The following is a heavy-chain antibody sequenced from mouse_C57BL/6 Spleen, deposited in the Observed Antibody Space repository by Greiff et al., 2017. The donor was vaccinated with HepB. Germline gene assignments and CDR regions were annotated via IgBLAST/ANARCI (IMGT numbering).Heavy chain of an antibody. Sequence: EVKLVESGGGLVKPGGSLKLSCAASGFTFSSYAMSWVRQTPEKRLEWVATISDGGSYTYYPDNVKGRFTISRDNAKNNLYLQMSHLKSEDTAMYYWARDRILYYDYDRFAYWGQGTLVTVSA. CDR2: ISDGGSYT. D-gene: IGHD2-4*01. V-gene: IGHV5-4*01. CDR3: ARDRILYYDYDRFAY. CDR1: GFTFSSYA. J-gene: IGHJ3*01.